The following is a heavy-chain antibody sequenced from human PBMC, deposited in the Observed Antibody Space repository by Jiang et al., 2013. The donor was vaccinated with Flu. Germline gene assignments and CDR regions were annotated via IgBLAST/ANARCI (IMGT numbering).Heavy chain of an antibody. V-gene: IGHV3-21*01. Sequence: LEWVSSISSSSSYIYYADSVKGRFTISRDNAKNSLYLQMNSLRAEDTAVYYCARWAPDYGDFPTDFDYWGQGTLVTVSS. CDR3: ARWAPDYGDFPTDFDY. J-gene: IGHJ4*02. D-gene: IGHD4-17*01. CDR2: ISSSSSYI.